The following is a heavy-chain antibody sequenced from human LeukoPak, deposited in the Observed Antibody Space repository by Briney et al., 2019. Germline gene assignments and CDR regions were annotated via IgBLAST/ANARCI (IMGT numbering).Heavy chain of an antibody. D-gene: IGHD1/OR15-1a*01. CDR2: INTDGSHT. V-gene: IGHV3-74*01. J-gene: IGHJ4*02. CDR1: GFTFNNYW. CDR3: ARHIPRGNNYFDC. Sequence: GGSLRLSCAASGFTFNNYWMHWVRQAPGKGLVWVSRINTDGSHTNYADSVKGRFTVSRDNAKNSLSLQTNSLGAEDTAVYYCARHIPRGNNYFDCWGQGTLVTVSS.